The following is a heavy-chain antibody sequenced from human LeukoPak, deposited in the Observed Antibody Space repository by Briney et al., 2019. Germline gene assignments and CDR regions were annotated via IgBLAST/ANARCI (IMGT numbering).Heavy chain of an antibody. D-gene: IGHD5-18*01. CDR3: ARGRGIQLWYAHAAPRGTLVD. V-gene: IGHV4-34*01. Sequence: PSGTLSLTCAVYGVSFSGYYLSWIRQPPGKGLEWVWEINHSGSTNYNPSLKRRVTISLETSKNQSSMRMSSVTDADTAVYYCARGRGIQLWYAHAAPRGTLVDWGQGNLVTVSS. CDR2: INHSGST. J-gene: IGHJ4*02. CDR1: GVSFSGYY.